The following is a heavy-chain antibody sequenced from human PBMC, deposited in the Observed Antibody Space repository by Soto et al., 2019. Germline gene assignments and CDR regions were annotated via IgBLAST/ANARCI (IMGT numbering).Heavy chain of an antibody. V-gene: IGHV3-74*01. CDR1: GFTFSNYW. Sequence: EVQLVESGGGLVQPGGSLRLSCAASGFTFSNYWMHWVRQAPGKGLVWVSRINRDGSSTGYADSVKGRFTISRDNAKNTLYLQMNSLRADDAAVYYCARDRGLGELFNAVDIWGQGTMVTVSS. J-gene: IGHJ3*02. CDR3: ARDRGLGELFNAVDI. CDR2: INRDGSST. D-gene: IGHD3-10*01.